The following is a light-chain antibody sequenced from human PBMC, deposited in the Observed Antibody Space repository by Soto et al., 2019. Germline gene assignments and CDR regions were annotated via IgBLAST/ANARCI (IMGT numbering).Light chain of an antibody. V-gene: IGKV1-39*01. Sequence: DLQVTQSPSSLSASIGDRVTITCRASQSISNYLNWYQRKAGKAPDLLIYAASNLKSGVPSRFTGSGSGTEFTLTISSLQPEDFATYYCQQSYNTLSLTFGGGTKVEIK. CDR1: QSISNY. CDR2: AAS. CDR3: QQSYNTLSLT. J-gene: IGKJ4*01.